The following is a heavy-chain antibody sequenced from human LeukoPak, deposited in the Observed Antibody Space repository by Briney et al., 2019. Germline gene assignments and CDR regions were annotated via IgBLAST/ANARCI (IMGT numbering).Heavy chain of an antibody. CDR1: GGSFSGYY. CDR3: AGGIHVFDI. CDR2: INHSGST. J-gene: IGHJ3*02. V-gene: IGHV4-34*01. Sequence: SETLSLTCAVYGGSFSGYYWSWIRQPPGKGLEWIGEINHSGSTNYNPSLKSRVTISVDTSKNQFSLKLSSVTAADTAVYYCAGGIHVFDIGGKGKMVTVSS.